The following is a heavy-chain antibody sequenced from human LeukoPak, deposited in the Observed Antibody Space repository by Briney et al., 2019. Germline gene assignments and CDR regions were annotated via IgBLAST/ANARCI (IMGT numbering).Heavy chain of an antibody. Sequence: SETPSLTSAVSGYSISRGNYWALIRQPPGKGLEWIGTVYHTGSTYYNPSLDCRVTISVDTTKNEFSLNLKSVTAADTAVDYCAIAGWIITRGIVYWGQGALVTVSS. CDR2: VYHTGST. CDR3: AIAGWIITRGIVY. CDR1: GYSISRGNY. V-gene: IGHV4-38-2*01. D-gene: IGHD3-10*01. J-gene: IGHJ4*02.